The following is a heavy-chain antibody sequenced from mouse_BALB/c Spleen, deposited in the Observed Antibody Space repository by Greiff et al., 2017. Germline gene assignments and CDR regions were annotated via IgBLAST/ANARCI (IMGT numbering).Heavy chain of an antibody. CDR1: GYTFTSYW. Sequence: VQLQESGAELARPGASVRLSCKASGYTFTSYWMQWVKQRPGQGLEWIGAIYPGDGDTRYTQKFKGKATLTADKSSSTAYMQLSSLASEDSAVYYCARSGYYGYFDVWGAGTTVTVSS. J-gene: IGHJ1*01. V-gene: IGHV1-87*01. CDR3: ARSGYYGYFDV. CDR2: IYPGDGDT. D-gene: IGHD3-2*02.